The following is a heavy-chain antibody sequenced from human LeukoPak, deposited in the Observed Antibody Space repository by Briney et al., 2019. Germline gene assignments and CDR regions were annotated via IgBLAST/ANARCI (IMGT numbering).Heavy chain of an antibody. D-gene: IGHD2-8*02. J-gene: IGHJ4*02. CDR1: GFTFSSYG. V-gene: IGHV3-33*01. Sequence: GGSLRLSCAASGFTFSSYGMHWVRQAPGKGLEWVAVIWYDGSNKYYADSVKGRFTISRDNSKNTLYLQMNSLRAEDTAVYYCARDGIGDTGPFDYWGQGTLVTVSS. CDR2: IWYDGSNK. CDR3: ARDGIGDTGPFDY.